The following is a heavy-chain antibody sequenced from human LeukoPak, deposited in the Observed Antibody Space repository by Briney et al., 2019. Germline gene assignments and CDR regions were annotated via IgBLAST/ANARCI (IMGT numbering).Heavy chain of an antibody. J-gene: IGHJ4*02. V-gene: IGHV4-4*07. CDR1: VGSISRYY. CDR2: IYTSGCT. CDR3: ARHDWSGYFDY. Sequence: PSDTLSLTCTDSVGSISRYYWSWLRQPAATGLEWIGRIYTSGCTNYNPSLKSRVTMSVDTSKNQFSLKLSSVTAADTAVYYCARHDWSGYFDYWGQGTLVTVSS. D-gene: IGHD3-3*01.